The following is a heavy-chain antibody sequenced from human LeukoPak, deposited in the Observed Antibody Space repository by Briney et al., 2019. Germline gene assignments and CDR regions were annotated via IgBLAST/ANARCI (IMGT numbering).Heavy chain of an antibody. V-gene: IGHV3-33*01. CDR3: ARAPTSYYYFDY. CDR2: IWYDGSNE. Sequence: GGSLRLSCAASGFTFSSYGMHWVRQAPGKGLEWVAFIWYDGSNEYYADSVKGRFTISRDNSKNTLYLQMNSLRAEDTAVYYCARAPTSYYYFDYWGQGTLVTVSS. J-gene: IGHJ4*02. D-gene: IGHD1-26*01. CDR1: GFTFSSYG.